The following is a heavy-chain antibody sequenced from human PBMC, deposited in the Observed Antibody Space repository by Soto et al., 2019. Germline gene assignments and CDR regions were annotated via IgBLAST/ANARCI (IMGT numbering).Heavy chain of an antibody. CDR1: GGSISSYY. Sequence: LSLTCTVSGGSISSYYWSWIRQPPGKGLEWIGYIYYSGSTNYNPSLKSRVTIPVDTSKNQFSLKLSSVTAADTAVYYCARGGVLYPFDYWGQGTLVTVSS. D-gene: IGHD3-3*01. V-gene: IGHV4-59*01. CDR3: ARGGVLYPFDY. CDR2: IYYSGST. J-gene: IGHJ4*02.